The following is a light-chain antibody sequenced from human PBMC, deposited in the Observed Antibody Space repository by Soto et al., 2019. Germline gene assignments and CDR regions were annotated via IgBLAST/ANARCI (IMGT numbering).Light chain of an antibody. V-gene: IGLV2-14*03. J-gene: IGLJ3*02. CDR2: DVS. CDR3: SSYGGSSTL. CDR1: SSDIGSYNY. Sequence: QSALTQPASLSGSPGQSITISCTGTSSDIGSYNYVSWYQQHPGKAPKLMIFDVSYRPSGISDRFSGSKSGNTASLAISGLQPDDEADYYCSSYGGSSTLFGGGTKLTVL.